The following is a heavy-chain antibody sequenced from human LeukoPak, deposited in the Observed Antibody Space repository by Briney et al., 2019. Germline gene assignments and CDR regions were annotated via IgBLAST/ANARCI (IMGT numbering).Heavy chain of an antibody. Sequence: DTLSLTCTVSGGSISSYYWSWIRQPPGKGLEWIGYIYYSGSTNYNPSLKSRVTISVDTSKNQFSLKLSSVTAADTAVYYCAKGNWNQYDYWGQGTLVTVSA. J-gene: IGHJ4*02. CDR2: IYYSGST. CDR1: GGSISSYY. V-gene: IGHV4-59*07. D-gene: IGHD1-20*01. CDR3: AKGNWNQYDY.